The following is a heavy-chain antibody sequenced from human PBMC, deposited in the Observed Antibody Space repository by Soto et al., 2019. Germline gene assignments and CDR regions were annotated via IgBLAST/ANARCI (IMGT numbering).Heavy chain of an antibody. D-gene: IGHD1-26*01. CDR3: ATGVGDTDYYYYGMDV. CDR1: GGTFSSYA. V-gene: IGHV1-69*13. Sequence: ASVKVSCKASGGTFSSYAISWVRQAPGQGLEWMGGIIPIFGTANYAQKFQGRVTITADESTSTAYMELSSLRSEDTAVYYCATGVGDTDYYYYGMDVWGQGTTVTVSS. J-gene: IGHJ6*02. CDR2: IIPIFGTA.